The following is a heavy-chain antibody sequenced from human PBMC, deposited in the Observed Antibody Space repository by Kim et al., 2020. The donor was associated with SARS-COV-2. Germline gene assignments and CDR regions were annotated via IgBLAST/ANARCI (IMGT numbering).Heavy chain of an antibody. CDR1: GFTFSSYA. CDR3: ARVRVAVAGTRSRASFD. D-gene: IGHD6-19*01. Sequence: GGSLRLSCAASGFTFSSYAMHWVRQAPGKGLEWVAVISYDGSNKYYADSVKGRFTISRDNSKNTLYLQMNSLRAEDTAVYYCARVRVAVAGTRSRASFD. V-gene: IGHV3-30-3*01. J-gene: IGHJ4*01. CDR2: ISYDGSNK.